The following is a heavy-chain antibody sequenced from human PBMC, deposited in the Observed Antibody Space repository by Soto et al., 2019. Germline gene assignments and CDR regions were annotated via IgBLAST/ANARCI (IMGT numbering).Heavy chain of an antibody. J-gene: IGHJ6*02. Sequence: GWSLRLSCASSGFTFSSYGMHWVRQAPGKGLEWVAVISYDGSNKYYADSVKGRFTISRDNSKNTLYLQMSSLKPEDTAVYYCAKDTELQAYYYYYGMDVWGQGTAVTVSS. D-gene: IGHD1-7*01. V-gene: IGHV3-30*18. CDR3: AKDTELQAYYYYYGMDV. CDR2: ISYDGSNK. CDR1: GFTFSSYG.